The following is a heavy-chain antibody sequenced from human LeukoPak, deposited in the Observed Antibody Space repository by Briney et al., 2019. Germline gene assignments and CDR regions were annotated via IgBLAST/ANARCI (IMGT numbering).Heavy chain of an antibody. D-gene: IGHD2-15*01. Sequence: ASVKVSCKASGYTFTSYAMHWVRQAPGQRLEWMGWSNAGNGNTKYSQEFQGRVIITRDTSASTAYMELSSLRSEDMAVYYCAREGPYCSGGSCTIDYWGQGTLVTVSS. CDR3: AREGPYCSGGSCTIDY. V-gene: IGHV1-3*02. CDR1: GYTFTSYA. CDR2: SNAGNGNT. J-gene: IGHJ4*02.